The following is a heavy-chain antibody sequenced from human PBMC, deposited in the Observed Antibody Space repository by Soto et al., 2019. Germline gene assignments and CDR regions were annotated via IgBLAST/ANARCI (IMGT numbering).Heavy chain of an antibody. Sequence: KKSGKASGCRFTNFWVVSVRLITGKGLEWMGFIYPSDSDTRYSPSFQGQVTISADKSISTAYLQWSSLKASDTAMYYCARPIGALSTTDFTYWGQGTLVTVSS. CDR2: IYPSDSDT. CDR1: GCRFTNFW. CDR3: ARPIGALSTTDFTY. V-gene: IGHV5-51*01. D-gene: IGHD3-22*01. J-gene: IGHJ4*02.